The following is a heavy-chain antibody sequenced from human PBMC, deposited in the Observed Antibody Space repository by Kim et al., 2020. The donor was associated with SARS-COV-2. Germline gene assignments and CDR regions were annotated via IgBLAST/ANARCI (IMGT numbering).Heavy chain of an antibody. Sequence: GGSLRLSCAASGFTFSSYDMHWVRQATGKGLEWVSAIGTAGDTYYPGSVKGRFTISRENAKNSLYLQMNSLRAGDTAVYYCARATVGATYYYYYGMDVWGQGTTVTVSS. CDR1: GFTFSSYD. CDR2: IGTAGDT. CDR3: ARATVGATYYYYYGMDV. J-gene: IGHJ6*02. V-gene: IGHV3-13*01. D-gene: IGHD1-26*01.